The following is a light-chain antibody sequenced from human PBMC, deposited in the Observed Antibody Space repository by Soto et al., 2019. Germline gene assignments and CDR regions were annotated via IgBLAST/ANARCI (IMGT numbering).Light chain of an antibody. CDR3: QQYAASPRT. CDR1: QSVNDNY. CDR2: GAS. J-gene: IGKJ1*01. Sequence: EIVLTQSPGTLSLSPRERATLSCRASQSVNDNYLAWYQHKPGQAPRLLIYGASSRAPGIPDRFSGSGSGTDFTLTISRREPEDVAIYYWQQYAASPRTCGQGTQVEVK. V-gene: IGKV3-20*01.